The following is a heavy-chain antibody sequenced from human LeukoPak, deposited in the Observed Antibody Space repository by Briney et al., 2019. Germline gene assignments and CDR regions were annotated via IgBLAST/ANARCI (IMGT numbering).Heavy chain of an antibody. J-gene: IGHJ6*02. D-gene: IGHD2-15*01. CDR1: GYTFTGYY. CDR3: ASSTSGYGQGYCSGGSCYYGMDV. Sequence: ASVKVSCKASGYTFTGYYMHWVRQAPGQGPEWMGWINPNSGGTNYAQKFQGRVTMTRDTSISTAYMELSRLRSDDTAVYYCASSTSGYGQGYCSGGSCYYGMDVWGQGTTVTVSS. V-gene: IGHV1-2*02. CDR2: INPNSGGT.